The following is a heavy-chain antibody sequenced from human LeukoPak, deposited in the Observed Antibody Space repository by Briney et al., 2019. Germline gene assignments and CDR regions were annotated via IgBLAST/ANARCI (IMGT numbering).Heavy chain of an antibody. Sequence: GGSLRLSCAASGFTVSSNYMSWVRQAPGKGLEWVSVIYSGGSTYYADSVKGRFTISRDNSKNTLYLQMNSLRAEDTAVYYCAAYPPGGGYYTEQYHNWFDPWGQGTLVTVSS. J-gene: IGHJ5*02. CDR2: IYSGGST. CDR3: AAYPPGGGYYTEQYHNWFDP. V-gene: IGHV3-53*01. CDR1: GFTVSSNY. D-gene: IGHD3-3*01.